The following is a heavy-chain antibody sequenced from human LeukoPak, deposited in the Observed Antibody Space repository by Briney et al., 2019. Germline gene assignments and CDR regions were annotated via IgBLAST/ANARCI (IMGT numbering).Heavy chain of an antibody. Sequence: PSETLSLTCTVSGGSVNRTEFYWGRIRQPPGEGLQWIGNVYYTGSAYYNPSLNSRVTMSVDTSQNQFSLKMTSVTAADTAVYYCARLSKGRYFDYIFDYWGQGTLVTVSS. D-gene: IGHD3-9*01. J-gene: IGHJ4*02. V-gene: IGHV4-39*01. CDR1: GGSVNRTEFY. CDR2: VYYTGSA. CDR3: ARLSKGRYFDYIFDY.